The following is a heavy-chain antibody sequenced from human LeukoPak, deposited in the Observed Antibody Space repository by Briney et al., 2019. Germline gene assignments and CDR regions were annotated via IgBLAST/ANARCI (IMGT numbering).Heavy chain of an antibody. CDR3: ARGGNLYCSATSCYDFDY. CDR1: GFTLSRHS. CDR2: ISSSSSYI. Sequence: PGGSLRLSCAASGFTLSRHSMNWVRQAPGKGLEWVSSISSSSSYIYYGDSVKGRFTISRDNAKNSLYLQINSLRAEDTAVYYCARGGNLYCSATSCYDFDYWGQGTLVTVSS. D-gene: IGHD2-2*01. V-gene: IGHV3-21*01. J-gene: IGHJ4*02.